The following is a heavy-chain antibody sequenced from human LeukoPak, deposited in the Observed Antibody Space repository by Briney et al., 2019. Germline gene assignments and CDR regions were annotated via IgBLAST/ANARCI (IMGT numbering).Heavy chain of an antibody. V-gene: IGHV5-51*01. Sequence: GESLKISCQGSGYSFTSYWIAWVRQMPGKGLEWMGIICPGDSDTRYSPSFQGQVTISVDKSISTAYLQWSSLKASDTAMYYCARSPSVDHAFDIWGQGTMVTVSS. CDR1: GYSFTSYW. J-gene: IGHJ3*02. D-gene: IGHD3/OR15-3a*01. CDR3: ARSPSVDHAFDI. CDR2: ICPGDSDT.